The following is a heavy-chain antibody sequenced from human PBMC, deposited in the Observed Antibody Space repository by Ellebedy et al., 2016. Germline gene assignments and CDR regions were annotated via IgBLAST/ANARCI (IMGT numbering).Heavy chain of an antibody. CDR1: GFTFGNFF. J-gene: IGHJ4*02. CDR2: ISGGGDTT. V-gene: IGHV3-23*01. Sequence: GGSLRLSXVASGFTFGNFFMRWVRQAPGGGLEWISTISGGGDTTVSADSVKGRFTISRDNFRNTLYLQMNGLTTDDTAVYYCRPGHYSGSWGLGSLVTVSS. CDR3: RPGHYSGS.